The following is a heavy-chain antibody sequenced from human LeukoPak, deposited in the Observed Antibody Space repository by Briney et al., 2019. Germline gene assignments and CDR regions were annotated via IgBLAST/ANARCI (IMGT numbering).Heavy chain of an antibody. CDR2: IHTSGRI. J-gene: IGHJ5*02. CDR1: GDSISSHY. V-gene: IGHV4-4*09. D-gene: IGHD6-13*01. CDR3: ARQSSAAGTFWFDP. Sequence: SETLSLTCTVSGDSISSHYWSWLRQPPGKGLEWIGYIHTSGRINYNPSLKGRVTISVDTSKNQLSLKLTSVTAADTAVYYCARQSSAAGTFWFDPWGQGTLVTVSS.